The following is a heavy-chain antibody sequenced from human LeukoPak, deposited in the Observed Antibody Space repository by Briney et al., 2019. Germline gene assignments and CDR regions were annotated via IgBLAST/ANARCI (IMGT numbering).Heavy chain of an antibody. D-gene: IGHD2-15*01. CDR2: IYYSGST. V-gene: IGHV4-31*03. CDR3: AREGVVAFDI. J-gene: IGHJ3*02. Sequence: SQTLSLTCTASGDSLSIAGYYCGSVRQHPGRGLEWLGYIYYSGSTYYNPSLKSRVTISVDTSKNQFSLKLSSVTAADTAVYYCAREGVVAFDIWGQGTMVTVSS. CDR1: GDSLSIAGYY.